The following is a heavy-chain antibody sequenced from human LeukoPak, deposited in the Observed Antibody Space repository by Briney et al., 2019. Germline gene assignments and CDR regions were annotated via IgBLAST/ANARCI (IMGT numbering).Heavy chain of an antibody. J-gene: IGHJ6*03. CDR2: INPNSGVT. D-gene: IGHD5-12*01. V-gene: IGHV1-2*02. CDR1: GYTFSGFY. CDR3: AKDKYGDYEAPFHYYMDA. Sequence: ASVKVSCKASGYTFSGFYIHWVRQAPGQGLEWMGWINPNSGVTNYAQKLQGRVTITRDTSIDTAYMQLSRLRSDDTAVYYCAKDKYGDYEAPFHYYMDAWGRGTTVTVSS.